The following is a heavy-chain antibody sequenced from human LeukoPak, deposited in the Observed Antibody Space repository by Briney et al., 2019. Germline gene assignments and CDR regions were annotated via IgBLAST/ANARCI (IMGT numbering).Heavy chain of an antibody. V-gene: IGHV3-23*01. D-gene: IGHD3-9*01. CDR3: AKAMGSQTGFACYFDY. Sequence: GGSLRVSCAASGFTFSSYAMSWVRQAPGKGLEWVSAISGSGGSTYYADSVKGRFIISRDNSKNTLSLQMNSLRAEDTAVYYCAKAMGSQTGFACYFDYWGQGTLVTVSS. CDR1: GFTFSSYA. J-gene: IGHJ4*02. CDR2: ISGSGGST.